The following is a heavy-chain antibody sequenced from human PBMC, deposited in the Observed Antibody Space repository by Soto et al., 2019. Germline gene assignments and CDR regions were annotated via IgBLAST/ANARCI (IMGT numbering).Heavy chain of an antibody. CDR3: AHAGDYDLQTFDQ. V-gene: IGHV2-5*02. D-gene: IGHD4-17*01. Sequence: QITLKESGPTLVRPAQTLTLTCGFSGFSLSSYGMGVAWIRQPPGKALEWLALIYWDDDKRYSPSLKDRLAISKDTSSNQVVLTITNMDPGDTATYFCAHAGDYDLQTFDQWGPGTLVTVSS. CDR2: IYWDDDK. CDR1: GFSLSSYGMG. J-gene: IGHJ4*02.